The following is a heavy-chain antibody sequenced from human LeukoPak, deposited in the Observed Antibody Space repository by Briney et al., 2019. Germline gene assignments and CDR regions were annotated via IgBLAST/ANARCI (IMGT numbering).Heavy chain of an antibody. Sequence: PSETLSLTCAVYGGSFSGYYWSWIRQPPGKGLEWIGEINHSGSTNYNPSLKSRVTISVDTSKNQFSLKLSSVTAADTAVYYCASPYNILGMAHPGFDYWGQGTLVTVSS. CDR1: GGSFSGYY. CDR2: INHSGST. V-gene: IGHV4-34*01. D-gene: IGHD7-27*01. CDR3: ASPYNILGMAHPGFDY. J-gene: IGHJ4*02.